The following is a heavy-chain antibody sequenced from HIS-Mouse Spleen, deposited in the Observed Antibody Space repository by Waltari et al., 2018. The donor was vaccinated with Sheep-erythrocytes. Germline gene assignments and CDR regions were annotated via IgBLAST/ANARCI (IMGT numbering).Heavy chain of an antibody. CDR3: TTVKIVVVTDY. D-gene: IGHD3-22*01. Sequence: EVQLVESGGGLVKPGGSLRLSCAASGFTFSNAWMSWVRQAPGKGMEGGGRIKSKTDGGTTDYAAPVKGRFTISRDDSKNTLYLQMNSLKTEDTAVYYCTTVKIVVVTDYWGQGTLVTVSS. CDR2: IKSKTDGGTT. CDR1: GFTFSNAW. J-gene: IGHJ4*02. V-gene: IGHV3-15*01.